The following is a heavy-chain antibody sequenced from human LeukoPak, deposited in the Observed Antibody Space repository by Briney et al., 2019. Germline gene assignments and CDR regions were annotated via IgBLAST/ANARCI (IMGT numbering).Heavy chain of an antibody. Sequence: PETLSLTCTVSGGSISSYYWSWIRQPPGKGLEWIGYIYYSGSTNYNPSLKSRVTISVDTSKNQFSLKLSSVTAADTAVYYCARALPYSSSWYSGFDYWGQGTLVTVSP. J-gene: IGHJ4*02. CDR1: GGSISSYY. CDR2: IYYSGST. V-gene: IGHV4-59*01. CDR3: ARALPYSSSWYSGFDY. D-gene: IGHD6-13*01.